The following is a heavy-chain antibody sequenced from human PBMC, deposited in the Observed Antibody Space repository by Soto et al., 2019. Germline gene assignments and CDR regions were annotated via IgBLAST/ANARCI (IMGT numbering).Heavy chain of an antibody. CDR2: ISAYNGNT. D-gene: IGHD2-2*01. CDR3: ARGGVVNIVLVPAADANYYYYYGMDV. CDR1: GYTFTSYG. V-gene: IGHV1-18*01. J-gene: IGHJ6*02. Sequence: ASVKVSCKASGYTFTSYGISWVRQAPGQGLERMGWISAYNGNTNYAQKLQGRVTMTTDTSTSTAYMELRSLRSDDTAVYYCARGGVVNIVLVPAADANYYYYYGMDVWGQGTTVTVSS.